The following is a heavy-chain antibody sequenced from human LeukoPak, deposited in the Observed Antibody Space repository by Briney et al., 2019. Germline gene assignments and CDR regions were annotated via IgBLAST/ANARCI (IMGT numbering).Heavy chain of an antibody. CDR2: ISYDGSSK. V-gene: IGHV3-30-3*02. J-gene: IGHJ4*02. Sequence: PGGSLRLSCAASGFTFSSYAMHWVRQAPGKGLEWVAVISYDGSSKYYADSVKGRFTISRDNSKNTLYLQMNSLRAEDTAVYYCAKTSYYDFWSGYPDYWGQGTLVTVSS. D-gene: IGHD3-3*01. CDR3: AKTSYYDFWSGYPDY. CDR1: GFTFSSYA.